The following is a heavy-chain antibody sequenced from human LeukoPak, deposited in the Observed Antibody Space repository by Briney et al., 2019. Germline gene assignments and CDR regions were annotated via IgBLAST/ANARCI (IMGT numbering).Heavy chain of an antibody. CDR1: VYTFTGYS. D-gene: IGHD6-13*01. V-gene: IGHV1-2*02. CDR3: ARDSLPSSSWYYYYYYMDV. CDR2: IKPNSGGT. J-gene: IGHJ6*03. Sequence: ASVKVSCTASVYTFTGYSMHWVRHAPGQGLEWMGWIKPNSGGTNYAQKFQGRVSMTRDTSTSTAYMELSRLRSDDTAVYYCARDSLPSSSWYYYYYYMDVWGKGTTVTVSS.